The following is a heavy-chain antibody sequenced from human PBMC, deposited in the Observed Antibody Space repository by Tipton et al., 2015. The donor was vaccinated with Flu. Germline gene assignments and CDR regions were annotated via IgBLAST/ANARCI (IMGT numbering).Heavy chain of an antibody. Sequence: QLVQSGAEVKKTGASVKVSCKASGYTFTSYGISWVRQDPGQGLEWMGWISAYNGNTNYAQKLQGRVTMTTDTSTSTAYMELRSLRSDDTAVYYCARERGTIFGVVIIPNYYYYGMDVWGQGTTVTVSS. D-gene: IGHD3-3*01. CDR1: GYTFTSYG. CDR3: ARERGTIFGVVIIPNYYYYGMDV. CDR2: ISAYNGNT. J-gene: IGHJ6*02. V-gene: IGHV1-18*01.